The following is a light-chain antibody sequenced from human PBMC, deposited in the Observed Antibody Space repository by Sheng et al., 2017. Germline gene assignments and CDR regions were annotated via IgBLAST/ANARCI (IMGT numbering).Light chain of an antibody. CDR3: QQYHSWPPLT. CDR1: QWINNY. J-gene: IGKJ4*01. Sequence: EIVLTQSPATLSLSPGERATLSCRASQWINNYLAWYQQKPGQPPRLLFYDASNRATGIPPRFVGSGSGTDFTLTISSLEPEDSAVYYCQQYHSWPPLTFGGGTKVESK. CDR2: DAS. V-gene: IGKV3-11*01.